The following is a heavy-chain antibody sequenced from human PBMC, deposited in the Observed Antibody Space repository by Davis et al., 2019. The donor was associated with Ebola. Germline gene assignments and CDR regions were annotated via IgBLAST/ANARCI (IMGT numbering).Heavy chain of an antibody. Sequence: ASVKVSCKASGYTFTGDYMHWVRQAPGQGLEWMGWISPNSGATIYAQRFQGRVTMTRDTSINTAYMELRRLRSDDTAVYYCARLHRAEPHFDYWGQGTLVTVSS. CDR1: GYTFTGDY. J-gene: IGHJ4*02. V-gene: IGHV1-2*02. CDR2: ISPNSGAT. CDR3: ARLHRAEPHFDY. D-gene: IGHD1-26*01.